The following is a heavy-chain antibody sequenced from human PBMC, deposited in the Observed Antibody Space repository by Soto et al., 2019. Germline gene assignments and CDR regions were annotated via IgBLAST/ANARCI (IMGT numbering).Heavy chain of an antibody. CDR1: GGSISSGGYS. D-gene: IGHD2-2*02. V-gene: IGHV4-30-2*01. Sequence: SETLSLTCAVSGGSISSGGYSWSWIRQPPGKGLEWIGYIYHSGSTYHNPSLKSRVTISVDRSKNQFSLKLSSVTAADTAVYYCARSELGYCSSTSCYTWFDPWGQGTLVTVSS. CDR3: ARSELGYCSSTSCYTWFDP. CDR2: IYHSGST. J-gene: IGHJ5*02.